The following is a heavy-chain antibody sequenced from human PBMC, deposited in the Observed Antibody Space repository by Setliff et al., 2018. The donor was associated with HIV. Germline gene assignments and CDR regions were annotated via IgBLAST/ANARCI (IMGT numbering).Heavy chain of an antibody. D-gene: IGHD3-22*01. Sequence: PSETLSLTCAVSGYSISSGYYWGWIRQPPGKGLEWIGRFYTSGSTNYNPSLKSRVTMSVDTSKKQFSLKLSSVTAADTAVYYCARDRLTYYFDYWGQGILVTVSS. J-gene: IGHJ4*02. CDR1: GYSISSGYY. V-gene: IGHV4-38-2*02. CDR3: ARDRLTYYFDY. CDR2: FYTSGST.